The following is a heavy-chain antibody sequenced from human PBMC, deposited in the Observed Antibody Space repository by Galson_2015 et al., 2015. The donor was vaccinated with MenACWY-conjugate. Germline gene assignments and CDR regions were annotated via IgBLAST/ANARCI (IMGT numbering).Heavy chain of an antibody. J-gene: IGHJ4*02. V-gene: IGHV3-30*02. CDR3: AKYKISFGSGSYLYYFDY. Sequence: SLRLSCATSGFTFSAYGMHWVRQAPGKGLEWLAFMRYDGSDGTCAESVKGRFIISRDDSRRRLSLQMNNLTTEDTAVYFCAKYKISFGSGSYLYYFDYWGQGTLVTVSS. CDR2: MRYDGSDG. D-gene: IGHD3-10*01. CDR1: GFTFSAYG.